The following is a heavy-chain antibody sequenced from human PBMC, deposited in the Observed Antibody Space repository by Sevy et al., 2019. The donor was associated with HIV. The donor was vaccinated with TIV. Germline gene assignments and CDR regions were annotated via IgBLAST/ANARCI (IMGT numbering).Heavy chain of an antibody. J-gene: IGHJ5*02. V-gene: IGHV3-9*01. D-gene: IGHD6-6*01. CDR2: VDWNNNDV. CDR3: TKASGTGWNQRSSFLET. Sequence: GGSLRLSCRVSGFRFGSFAMHWVRQVPGKGLQWVSGVDWNNNDVGYADSVRGRFTMSRENAKNSLYLDMLRLRIEDTAVYYCTKASGTGWNQRSSFLETWGPGTLVTVSS. CDR1: GFRFGSFA.